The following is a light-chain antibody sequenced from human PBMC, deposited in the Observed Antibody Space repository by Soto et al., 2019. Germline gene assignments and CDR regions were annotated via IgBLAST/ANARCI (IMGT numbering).Light chain of an antibody. V-gene: IGLV2-23*01. CDR3: CSYAGSSTYV. CDR1: SSDVGRYNL. CDR2: EGS. J-gene: IGLJ1*01. Sequence: QSVLTQPASVSGSPGQSVTISCTGTSSDVGRYNLVSWYQQHPGRAPKLMIYEGSKRPSGVSNRLSGSKSGNTASPTISGLQAEDEADYYCCSYAGSSTYVFGTGTKVTVL.